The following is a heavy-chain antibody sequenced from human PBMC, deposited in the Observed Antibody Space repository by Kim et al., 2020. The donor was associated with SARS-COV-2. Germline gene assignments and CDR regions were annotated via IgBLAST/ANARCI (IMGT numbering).Heavy chain of an antibody. CDR2: INHSGST. Sequence: SETLSLTCAVYGGSFSGYYWSWIRQPPGKGLEWIGEINHSGSTNYNPSLKSRVTISVDTSKNQFSLKLSSVTAADTAVYYCARGVRLSPYGDYGKKYYFDYWGQGTLVTVSS. D-gene: IGHD4-17*01. J-gene: IGHJ4*02. CDR1: GGSFSGYY. CDR3: ARGVRLSPYGDYGKKYYFDY. V-gene: IGHV4-34*01.